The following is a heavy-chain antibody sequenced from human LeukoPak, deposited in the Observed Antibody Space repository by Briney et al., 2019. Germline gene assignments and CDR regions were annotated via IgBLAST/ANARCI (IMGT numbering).Heavy chain of an antibody. CDR1: GGTFSSYA. D-gene: IGHD3-3*01. CDR3: ARGSIFGVVPFDY. Sequence: SVKVSCKASGGTFSSYAISWVRQAPGQGLEWMGGIIPIFGTANYAQKFQGRVTMTRDTSISTAYMELSRLRSDDTAVYYCARGSIFGVVPFDYWGQGTLVTVSS. V-gene: IGHV1-69*05. J-gene: IGHJ4*02. CDR2: IIPIFGTA.